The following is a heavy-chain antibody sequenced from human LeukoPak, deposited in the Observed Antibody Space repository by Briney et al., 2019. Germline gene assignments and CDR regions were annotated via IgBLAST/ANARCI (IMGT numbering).Heavy chain of an antibody. D-gene: IGHD3-9*01. CDR3: ARDILTGYIYYGMDV. J-gene: IGHJ6*02. V-gene: IGHV4-30-4*01. CDR1: GGSISSDDYY. Sequence: SQTLSLTCTVSGGSISSDDYYWSWIRQPPGKGLEWIGYIYYSGSTYYNPSLKSRVTISVDTSKNQFSLKLSSVTAADTAVYYCARDILTGYIYYGMDVWGQGTTVTVSS. CDR2: IYYSGST.